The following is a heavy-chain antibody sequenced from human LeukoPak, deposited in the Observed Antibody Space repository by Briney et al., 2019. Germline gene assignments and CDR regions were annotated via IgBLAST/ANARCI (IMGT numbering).Heavy chain of an antibody. CDR3: AKEETYDSRGYFDY. CDR1: GFTFSSYA. Sequence: GGSLRLSCAASGFTFSSYAMSWVRQAPGKGVEWGSGISGSGGSTDYADSVKGGFTISRDNSKNTVYLQMNSLRAEDTAVYYCAKEETYDSRGYFDYWGQGTLVTVSS. CDR2: ISGSGGST. J-gene: IGHJ4*02. V-gene: IGHV3-23*01. D-gene: IGHD3-22*01.